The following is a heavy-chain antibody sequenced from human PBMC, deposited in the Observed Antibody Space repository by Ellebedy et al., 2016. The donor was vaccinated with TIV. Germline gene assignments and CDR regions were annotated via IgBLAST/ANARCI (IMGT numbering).Heavy chain of an antibody. CDR3: ARLPYYDSSGSSGRALDY. D-gene: IGHD3-22*01. J-gene: IGHJ4*02. CDR2: IYPGDSDT. Sequence: GESLKISCKGSGYSFTSYWIGWVRQMPGKGLEWMGIIYPGDSDTRYSPSFQGQVTISADKSISTAYLQWSSLKASDTAMYYCARLPYYDSSGSSGRALDYWGQGTLVTVSS. V-gene: IGHV5-51*01. CDR1: GYSFTSYW.